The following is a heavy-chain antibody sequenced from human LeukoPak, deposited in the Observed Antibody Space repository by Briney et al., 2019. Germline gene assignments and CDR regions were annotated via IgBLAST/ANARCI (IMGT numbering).Heavy chain of an antibody. Sequence: PGRSLRLSCAASGFTLSSSAMHWVRQAPGKGLGWVAVISYDGSNKYYADSVKGRFTISRDNSKNTLYLQMNSLRAEDTAVYYCARDSTDDSWFDPWSQGTLVTVSS. D-gene: IGHD2-2*01. CDR3: ARDSTDDSWFDP. CDR2: ISYDGSNK. CDR1: GFTLSSSA. J-gene: IGHJ5*02. V-gene: IGHV3-30-3*01.